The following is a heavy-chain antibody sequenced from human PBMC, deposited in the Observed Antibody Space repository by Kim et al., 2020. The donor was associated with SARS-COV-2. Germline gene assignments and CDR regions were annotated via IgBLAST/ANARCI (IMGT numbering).Heavy chain of an antibody. CDR3: AKGGITMVQGVIDY. CDR2: ISWNSGSI. Sequence: GGSLRLSCAASGFTLGDYGMHWVRQAPGKGLEWVAGISWNSGSIGYADSVKGRFTISRDNAKNSLYLQMNSLRAEDTAMYYCAKGGITMVQGVIDYWGQGTLVTVSS. D-gene: IGHD3-10*01. J-gene: IGHJ4*02. V-gene: IGHV3-9*01. CDR1: GFTLGDYG.